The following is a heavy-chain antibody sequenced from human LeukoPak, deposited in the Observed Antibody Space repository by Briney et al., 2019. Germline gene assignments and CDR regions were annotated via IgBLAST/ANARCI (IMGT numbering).Heavy chain of an antibody. J-gene: IGHJ6*02. D-gene: IGHD3-3*01. Sequence: ASVKVSCKASGYTFTSYYMHWVRQAPGQGLEWMGIINPSGGSTSYAQKFRGRVTMTRGTSTSTVYMELSSLRSEDTAVYYCASVWSGYYTDLDYYGMDVWGQGTTVTVSS. CDR2: INPSGGST. CDR1: GYTFTSYY. CDR3: ASVWSGYYTDLDYYGMDV. V-gene: IGHV1-46*01.